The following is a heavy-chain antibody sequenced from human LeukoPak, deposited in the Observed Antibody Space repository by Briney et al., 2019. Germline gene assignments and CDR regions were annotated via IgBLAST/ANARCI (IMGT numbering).Heavy chain of an antibody. J-gene: IGHJ3*02. V-gene: IGHV4-4*07. Sequence: SETLSLTCTVSGGSISSYYWSWIRQPAGKGLEWIGRIYTSGTTNYNPSLKSRVTMSVDTSKNQFSLKLSSVTAADTAVYYCARIVATITSDAFDIWGQGTMVTVSS. CDR2: IYTSGTT. CDR3: ARIVATITSDAFDI. CDR1: GGSISSYY. D-gene: IGHD5-12*01.